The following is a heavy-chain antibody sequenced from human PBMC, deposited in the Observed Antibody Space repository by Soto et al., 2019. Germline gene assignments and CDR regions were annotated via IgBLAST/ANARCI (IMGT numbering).Heavy chain of an antibody. CDR3: ARDIVGATLATSSFYYYYGMDV. CDR1: GYTFTGYY. CDR2: INPNSGGT. Sequence: ASVKVSCKASGYTFTGYYMHWVRQAPGQGLEWMGWINPNSGGTNYARKFQGWVTMTRDTSISTAYMELSRLRSDDTAVYYCARDIVGATLATSSFYYYYGMDVWGQGTTVTVSS. D-gene: IGHD1-26*01. V-gene: IGHV1-2*04. J-gene: IGHJ6*02.